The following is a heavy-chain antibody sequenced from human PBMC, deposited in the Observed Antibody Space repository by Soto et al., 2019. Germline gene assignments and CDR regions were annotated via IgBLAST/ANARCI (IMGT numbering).Heavy chain of an antibody. D-gene: IGHD5-18*01. CDR2: ISSSSSTI. J-gene: IGHJ6*03. V-gene: IGHV3-48*01. CDR3: ARDYRGYSYGHGGYYYYMDV. Sequence: GGSLRLSCAASGFTFSSYSMNWVRQAPGKGLEWVSYISSSSSTIYYADSVKGRFTISRDNAKNSLYLQMNSLRAEDTAVYYCARDYRGYSYGHGGYYYYMDVWGKGTTVTVSS. CDR1: GFTFSSYS.